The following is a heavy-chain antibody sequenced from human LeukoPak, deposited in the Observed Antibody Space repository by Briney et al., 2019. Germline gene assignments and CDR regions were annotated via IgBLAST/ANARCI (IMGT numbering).Heavy chain of an antibody. Sequence: PSETLSLTCTVSGYSISSDYYWGWIRQPPGKGLEWIGSIYDSESTYYNPSLKTRVTISVDTSKNQFSLKLRSVTAADTALYYCARGKCRGSHIDYWGQGTLATVSS. D-gene: IGHD1-26*01. V-gene: IGHV4-38-2*02. CDR3: ARGKCRGSHIDY. J-gene: IGHJ4*02. CDR1: GYSISSDYY. CDR2: IYDSEST.